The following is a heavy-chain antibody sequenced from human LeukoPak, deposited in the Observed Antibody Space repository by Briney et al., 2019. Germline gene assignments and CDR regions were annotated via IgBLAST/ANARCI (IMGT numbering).Heavy chain of an antibody. J-gene: IGHJ4*02. D-gene: IGHD6-13*01. Sequence: SETLSLTCTVSGGSISSSSYYWGWIRQPPGKGLEWIGSIYYSGSTYYNPSLKSRVTISVDTSKNQSSLKLSSVTAADTAVYYCARLYSSSWNYWGQGTLVTVSS. CDR2: IYYSGST. V-gene: IGHV4-39*07. CDR1: GGSISSSSYY. CDR3: ARLYSSSWNY.